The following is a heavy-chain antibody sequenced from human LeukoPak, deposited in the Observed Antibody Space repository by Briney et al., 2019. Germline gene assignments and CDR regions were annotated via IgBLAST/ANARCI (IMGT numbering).Heavy chain of an antibody. Sequence: TGGSLRLSCVGSGFTFSSYWMSWVRQAPGKGLEWVANINQDGSEKEKFYVDSVKGRFTISRDNSKNTLYLQMNRLRAEDTAVYYCARGHSSSSGSPDYWGQGTLVTVSS. V-gene: IGHV3-7*03. CDR2: INQDGSEKEK. CDR3: ARGHSSSSGSPDY. CDR1: GFTFSSYW. J-gene: IGHJ4*02. D-gene: IGHD6-6*01.